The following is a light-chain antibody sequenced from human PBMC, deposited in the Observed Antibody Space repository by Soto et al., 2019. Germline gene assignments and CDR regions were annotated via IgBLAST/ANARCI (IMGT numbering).Light chain of an antibody. V-gene: IGKV1-27*01. CDR2: AAS. CDR1: QGMSNY. CDR3: QKYDGAPWT. Sequence: DIQMTQSPSSLSASVGDRVTSTCRASQGMSNYLAWYQQKPGKDPQLLSYAASTLHSGVPSRFSGSGPGTDFTLTISSLQPEDFATYYCQKYDGAPWTFGQGTKV. J-gene: IGKJ1*01.